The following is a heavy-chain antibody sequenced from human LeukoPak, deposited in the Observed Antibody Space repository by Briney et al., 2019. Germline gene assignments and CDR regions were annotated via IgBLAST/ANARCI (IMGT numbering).Heavy chain of an antibody. D-gene: IGHD3-16*01. CDR2: IIPIFGTA. CDR3: ARVVTFAGSYYMDV. CDR1: GGTFISYA. V-gene: IGHV1-69*05. J-gene: IGHJ6*03. Sequence: GAAVTVSFKASGGTFISYAISWVRQAPGQGLEWMGGIIPIFGTANYAQKFQGRVTITTDESTSTAYMELSSLRSEGTAVYYCARVVTFAGSYYMDVWGKGTTVTVSS.